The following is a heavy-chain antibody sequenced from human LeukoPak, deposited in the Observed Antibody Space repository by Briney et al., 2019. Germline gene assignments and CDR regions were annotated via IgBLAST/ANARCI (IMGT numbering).Heavy chain of an antibody. J-gene: IGHJ3*02. CDR3: ARASPRYCSGGSCYSYMSAFDI. Sequence: PSETLSLTCTVSGGSISSYYWSWIRQPAGKGLEWIGRIYTSGNTNYNPSLKSRVTMSVDTSKNQFSLKLSSVTAADTAVYYCARASPRYCSGGSCYSYMSAFDIWGQGTMVTVSS. D-gene: IGHD2-15*01. CDR2: IYTSGNT. V-gene: IGHV4-4*07. CDR1: GGSISSYY.